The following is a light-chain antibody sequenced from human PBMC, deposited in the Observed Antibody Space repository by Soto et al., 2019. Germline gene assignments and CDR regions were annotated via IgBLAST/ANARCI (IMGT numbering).Light chain of an antibody. CDR3: QSYDSSLSAVV. V-gene: IGLV1-40*01. CDR1: SSNIGAGYD. J-gene: IGLJ2*01. Sequence: QSVLTQQPSVSGAPGQRVTISCTGSSSNIGAGYDVHWYQQLPGTAPKLLIYGNSNRPSGVPDRFSGSKSGTSASLAITGLQAEDESEYYCQSYDSSLSAVVFGGGTKLTVL. CDR2: GNS.